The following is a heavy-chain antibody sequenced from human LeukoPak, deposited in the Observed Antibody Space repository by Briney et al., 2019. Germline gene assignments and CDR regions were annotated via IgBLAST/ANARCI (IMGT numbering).Heavy chain of an antibody. Sequence: SETLSLTCTVSGGSISSYYWSWIRQPPGKGLEWIGYIYYSGSTNYNPSLKSRVTMSVDTSKNQFSLKLSSVTAADTAVYYCARTTYYYDSSGYYNWFDPWGQGTLVTVSS. V-gene: IGHV4-59*12. CDR1: GGSISSYY. CDR2: IYYSGST. D-gene: IGHD3-22*01. J-gene: IGHJ5*02. CDR3: ARTTYYYDSSGYYNWFDP.